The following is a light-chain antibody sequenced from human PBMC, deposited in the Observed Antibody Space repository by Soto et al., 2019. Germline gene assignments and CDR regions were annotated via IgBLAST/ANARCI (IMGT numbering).Light chain of an antibody. CDR1: SSDIGGYNY. CDR2: EVS. Sequence: QSALTQSPSASGSPGQSVAISCTGTSSDIGGYNYVSWYQQHPGKAPKLMIFEVSQRPSGVPDRFSGSKSGNTASLTVSGLQAEDEADYYCSSYAGSNNLVFGGGTTLTVL. V-gene: IGLV2-8*01. CDR3: SSYAGSNNLV. J-gene: IGLJ2*01.